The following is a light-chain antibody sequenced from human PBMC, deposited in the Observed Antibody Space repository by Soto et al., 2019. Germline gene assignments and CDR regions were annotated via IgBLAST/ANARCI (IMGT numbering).Light chain of an antibody. Sequence: ETVLTQSPGTLSLSPGERATLSCRASQSVSSSYLAWYQQTPGQAPRLLIYGASSRATGIPDRFSGSGSGTDFTLNISRLEPEDFAVYYCQKYGDSTVFGQGTKVDIK. CDR2: GAS. CDR3: QKYGDSTV. J-gene: IGKJ1*01. V-gene: IGKV3-20*01. CDR1: QSVSSSY.